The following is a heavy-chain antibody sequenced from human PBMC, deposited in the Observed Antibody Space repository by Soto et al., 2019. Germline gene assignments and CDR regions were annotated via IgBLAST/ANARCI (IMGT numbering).Heavy chain of an antibody. Sequence: GASVKVSCKAPGYTFTTYYMHWVRQAPGQGLEWLGIINPNGGSTTYAQKFQGRVTMTRDTSTSTVYLELSSLRSEDTAVYYCARAGYCSGGTCFHGNCDYWGQGTLVTVSS. CDR3: ARAGYCSGGTCFHGNCDY. V-gene: IGHV1-46*01. CDR2: INPNGGST. J-gene: IGHJ4*02. D-gene: IGHD2-15*01. CDR1: GYTFTTYY.